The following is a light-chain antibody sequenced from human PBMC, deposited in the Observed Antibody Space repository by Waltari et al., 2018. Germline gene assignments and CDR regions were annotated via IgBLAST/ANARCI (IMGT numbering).Light chain of an antibody. J-gene: IGKJ5*01. Sequence: EIVLTQSPGTLYLSPGERATLSCRASQSVSSSYLAWYQQKPGQAPRLLIYGASSRATGIPDRFSGSGSGTDFTLTISRLEPEDFAVYYCQQYAGSPKTFGQGTRLEIK. CDR1: QSVSSSY. CDR2: GAS. V-gene: IGKV3-20*01. CDR3: QQYAGSPKT.